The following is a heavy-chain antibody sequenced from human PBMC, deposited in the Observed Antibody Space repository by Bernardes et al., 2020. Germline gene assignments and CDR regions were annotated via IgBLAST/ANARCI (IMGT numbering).Heavy chain of an antibody. CDR3: ARDPDTHSTGYYVDY. CDR1: GFTFTSYS. CDR2: ISSSSGYI. V-gene: IGHV3-21*01. J-gene: IGHJ4*02. Sequence: GGSLRLSCAASGFTFTSYSMNWVRQAPGKGLEWVSSISSSSGYIYYADSVKGRFTISRDNAKNSLYLQMHSLRAEDTAVYYCARDPDTHSTGYYVDYWGQGTLVTVSS. D-gene: IGHD3-22*01.